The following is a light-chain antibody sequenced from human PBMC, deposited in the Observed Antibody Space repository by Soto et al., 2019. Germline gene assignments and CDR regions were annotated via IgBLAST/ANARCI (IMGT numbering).Light chain of an antibody. CDR3: QQSNSTPLT. V-gene: IGKV1-39*01. CDR2: AAS. J-gene: IGKJ1*01. CDR1: QSISNY. Sequence: DIQMTQSPSSLSASVGDRVTITCRASQSISNYLSWYQQQPGKAPRLLIYAASSLRSGVPSRFSGSGSGTDFTLTISSLQPEDFATYYCQQSNSTPLTFGQGTKVEIK.